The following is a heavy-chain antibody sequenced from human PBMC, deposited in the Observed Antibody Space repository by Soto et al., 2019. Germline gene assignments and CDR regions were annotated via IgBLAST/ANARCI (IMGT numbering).Heavy chain of an antibody. V-gene: IGHV1-69*02. CDR2: IIPILGIA. J-gene: IGHJ5*02. CDR1: GGTFSSYT. CDR3: ARGIKYGAYSRWFDP. D-gene: IGHD4-17*01. Sequence: SVKVSCKASGGTFSSYTISWVRQAPGQGLEWMGRIIPILGIANYAQKFQGRVTITADKSTSTAYMELSSLRSEDMAVYFCARGIKYGAYSRWFDPWGQGTLVTVSS.